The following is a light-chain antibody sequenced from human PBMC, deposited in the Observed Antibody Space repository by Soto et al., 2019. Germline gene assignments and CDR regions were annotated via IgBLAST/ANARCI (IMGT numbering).Light chain of an antibody. V-gene: IGLV2-8*01. CDR2: EVS. Sequence: QSALAQPPSASGSPGQSVTISCTGTSSDVGGYHYVSWYQQHPDKAPKLMIYEVSKRPSGVPDRFSGSKSGNTASLTVSGLQAEDEADYYCRSYTGSNNYVFGSGTKLTVL. CDR3: RSYTGSNNYV. CDR1: SSDVGGYHY. J-gene: IGLJ1*01.